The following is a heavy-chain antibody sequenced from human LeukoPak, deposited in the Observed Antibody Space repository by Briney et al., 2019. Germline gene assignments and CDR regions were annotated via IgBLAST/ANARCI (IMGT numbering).Heavy chain of an antibody. CDR3: AKEYYDFWSGYYYFDY. Sequence: PGGSLRLSCAASGFTFSSCAMSWVRQAPGKGLEWVSAISGSGDSTYYADSVKGRFTISRDNSKNTLFLQMNSLRAEDTALYYCAKEYYDFWSGYYYFDYWGQGTLVTVSS. J-gene: IGHJ4*02. V-gene: IGHV3-23*01. CDR1: GFTFSSCA. D-gene: IGHD3-3*01. CDR2: ISGSGDST.